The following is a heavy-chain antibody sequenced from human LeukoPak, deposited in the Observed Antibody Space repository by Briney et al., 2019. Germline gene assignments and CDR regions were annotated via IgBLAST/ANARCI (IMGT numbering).Heavy chain of an antibody. D-gene: IGHD5-18*01. CDR1: GYTFTSYA. CDR3: ARVIGYSYGYEVDY. V-gene: IGHV1-3*01. J-gene: IGHJ4*02. CDR2: INAGNGNT. Sequence: GASVKVSCKASGYTFTSYAMHWVRQAPGQRLEWMGWINAGNGNTKYSQKFQGRVTITRDTSASTAYMELSSLRSEDTAVYYCARVIGYSYGYEVDYWGQGTLVTVSS.